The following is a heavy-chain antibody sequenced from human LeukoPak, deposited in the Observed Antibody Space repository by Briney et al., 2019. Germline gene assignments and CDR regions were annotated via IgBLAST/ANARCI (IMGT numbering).Heavy chain of an antibody. D-gene: IGHD2-21*02. V-gene: IGHV3-7*03. CDR3: AKSHHVTAIDY. CDR1: GFTFGAYW. CDR2: IKQDESEK. J-gene: IGHJ4*02. Sequence: GGSLRLSCAASGFTFGAYWMSWVRQAPGKGLEWVATIKQDESEKYYVDSVKGRFTISRDNAKNSLYLQMNSLRADDTAVYYCAKSHHVTAIDYWGQGTLVTVSS.